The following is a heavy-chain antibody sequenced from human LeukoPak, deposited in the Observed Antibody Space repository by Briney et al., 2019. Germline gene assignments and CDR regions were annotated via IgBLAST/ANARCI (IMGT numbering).Heavy chain of an antibody. J-gene: IGHJ5*02. CDR3: ARDGSHFDDILTGWVWFDP. V-gene: IGHV4-39*07. CDR1: GGSISSGDYY. D-gene: IGHD3-9*01. Sequence: SETLSLTCTVSGGSISSGDYYWSWIRQPPGKGLEWIGSIYYSGSTYYNPSLKSRVTMSVDTSKNQFSLKLSSVTAADTAVYYCARDGSHFDDILTGWVWFDPWGQGTLVTVSS. CDR2: IYYSGST.